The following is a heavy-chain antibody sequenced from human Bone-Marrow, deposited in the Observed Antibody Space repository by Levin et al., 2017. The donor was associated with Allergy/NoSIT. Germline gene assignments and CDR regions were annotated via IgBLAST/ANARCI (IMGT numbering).Heavy chain of an antibody. Sequence: PGGSLRLSCAASGFTFSSYAMHWVRQAPGKGLEWVAVISYDGNDKYYADSVKGRYTISRDNSKNTVYLQMNSLRAEDTAVHYCARDGGTYWDYFFDHWGQGTLVTVSS. J-gene: IGHJ4*02. V-gene: IGHV3-30-3*01. CDR3: ARDGGTYWDYFFDH. D-gene: IGHD1-26*01. CDR1: GFTFSSYA. CDR2: ISYDGNDK.